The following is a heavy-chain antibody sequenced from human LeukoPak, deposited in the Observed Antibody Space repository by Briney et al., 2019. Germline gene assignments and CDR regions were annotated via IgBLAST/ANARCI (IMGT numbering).Heavy chain of an antibody. Sequence: SETLSLTCTISGVSISSFDWSWIRQPPGKGLEWFGSINYSGSINYNPSLKSRVTISVDTYTNKIYYKLSSVTAAETAVYDCARDPRHRPDCSATWGEGALVSVSS. J-gene: IGHJ5*02. CDR2: INYSGSI. V-gene: IGHV4-59*01. CDR3: ARDPRHRPDCSAT. CDR1: GVSISSFD. D-gene: IGHD2-15*01.